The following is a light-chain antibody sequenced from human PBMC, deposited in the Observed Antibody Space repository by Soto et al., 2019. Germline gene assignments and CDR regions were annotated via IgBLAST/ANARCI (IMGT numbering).Light chain of an antibody. J-gene: IGKJ1*01. V-gene: IGKV1-39*01. CDR1: QSINTY. CDR3: QQTDSAPQT. Sequence: DIQMTQSPSSLSASVGDRVTITCRASQSINTYLHWYQQKPGEAPELLIYSASSLQSGVPSRFSGSGSGTDFTLTISSLQPEDFATYFCQQTDSAPQTFGQGTKMEVK. CDR2: SAS.